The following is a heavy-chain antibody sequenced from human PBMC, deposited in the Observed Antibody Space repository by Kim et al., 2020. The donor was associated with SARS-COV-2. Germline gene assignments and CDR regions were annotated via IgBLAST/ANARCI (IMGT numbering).Heavy chain of an antibody. CDR2: INPSGGNT. D-gene: IGHD3-3*01. Sequence: ASVKVSCKASGYTFIIYFMHWVRQAPGQGLEWMGIINPSGGNTNYAQNFQGRVTMTSDTSTSTAYMELSSLKSEDTAVYYCARARTSAYYSSGNDYWGQGPGVTVSS. CDR3: ARARTSAYYSSGNDY. J-gene: IGHJ4*02. CDR1: GYTFIIYF. V-gene: IGHV1-46*01.